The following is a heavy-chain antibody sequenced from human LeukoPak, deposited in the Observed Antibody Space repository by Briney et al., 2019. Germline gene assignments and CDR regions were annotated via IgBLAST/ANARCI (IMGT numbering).Heavy chain of an antibody. D-gene: IGHD3-22*01. J-gene: IGHJ4*02. CDR2: IYYSGST. CDR3: ARGLNTYDSSGFYLF. CDR1: GGSISSYY. V-gene: IGHV4-59*08. Sequence: PSETLSLTCTVSGGSISSYYWSWIRQPPGKGLEWIGYIYYSGSTNYNPSLKSRVTISVDTSKNQFSLKLSSVTAADTAVYYCARGLNTYDSSGFYLFWGQGTLVTVSS.